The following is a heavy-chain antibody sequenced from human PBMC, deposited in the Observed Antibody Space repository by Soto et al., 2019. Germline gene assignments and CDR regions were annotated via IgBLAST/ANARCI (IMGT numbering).Heavy chain of an antibody. CDR1: GYRFTSYW. Sequence: GESLKIYYRGSGYRFTSYWIGWVLQLPGKGLEWMGIIYPGDSDTRYSPSFQGQVTISADKSISTAYLQWSSLKASDTAMYYCARLILPADYYYGMDVWGQGTTVTVSS. J-gene: IGHJ6*02. CDR2: IYPGDSDT. D-gene: IGHD1-26*01. CDR3: ARLILPADYYYGMDV. V-gene: IGHV5-51*01.